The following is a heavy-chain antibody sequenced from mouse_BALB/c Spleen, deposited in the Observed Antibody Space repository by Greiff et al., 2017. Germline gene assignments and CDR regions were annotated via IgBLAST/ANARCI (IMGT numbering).Heavy chain of an antibody. CDR3: ARMGFYGNYVYWYFDV. J-gene: IGHJ1*01. V-gene: IGHV1-12*01. CDR2: IYPGNGDT. D-gene: IGHD2-1*01. Sequence: QVQLQQPGAELVKPGASVKMSCKASGYTFTSYNMHWVKQTPGQGLEWIGAIYPGNGDTSYNQKFKGKATLTADKSSSTAYMQLSSLTSEDSAVYYCARMGFYGNYVYWYFDVWGAGTTVTVSS. CDR1: GYTFTSYN.